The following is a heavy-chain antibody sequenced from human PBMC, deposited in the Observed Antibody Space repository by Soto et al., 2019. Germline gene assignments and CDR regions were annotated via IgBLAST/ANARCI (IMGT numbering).Heavy chain of an antibody. CDR1: GGTFGSYT. D-gene: IGHD6-13*01. Sequence: QVQLVQSGAEVKKPGSSVKVSCKASGGTFGSYTISWVRQAPGQGLEWMGRIIPILGIANYAQKFQGRVTITADKSTSTAYMELSSLRSEDTAVYYCAREGQQLVGDYWGQGTLVTVSS. CDR2: IIPILGIA. J-gene: IGHJ4*02. CDR3: AREGQQLVGDY. V-gene: IGHV1-69*08.